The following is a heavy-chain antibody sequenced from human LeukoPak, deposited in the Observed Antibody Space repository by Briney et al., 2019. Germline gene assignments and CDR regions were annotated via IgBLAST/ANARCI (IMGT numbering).Heavy chain of an antibody. CDR1: GFTFDDYT. D-gene: IGHD5-18*01. CDR2: ISWDGGST. Sequence: PGGSLRLSCAASGFTFDDYTMHWVRQAPGKGLEWVSLISWDGGSTYYADSVKGRFTISRDNSKNSLYLQMNSLRTEDTALYYCAKGEGDTAMAYLDYWGQGTLVTVSS. CDR3: AKGEGDTAMAYLDY. V-gene: IGHV3-43*01. J-gene: IGHJ4*02.